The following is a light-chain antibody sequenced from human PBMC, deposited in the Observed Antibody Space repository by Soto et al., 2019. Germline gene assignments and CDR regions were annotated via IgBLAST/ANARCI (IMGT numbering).Light chain of an antibody. Sequence: DIQMTQSPSSLSASVGDRVTITCRASQGISNYLAWYQQKPGKVPKLLIYAASTLQSGVPSRFSGSGSGTDFTLISSSLQPEDVATYYCQKYNSASQTFGQGTTVDIK. J-gene: IGKJ1*01. CDR2: AAS. V-gene: IGKV1-27*01. CDR3: QKYNSASQT. CDR1: QGISNY.